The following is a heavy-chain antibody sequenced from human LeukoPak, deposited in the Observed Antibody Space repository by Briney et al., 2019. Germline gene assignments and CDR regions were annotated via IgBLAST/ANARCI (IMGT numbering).Heavy chain of an antibody. J-gene: IGHJ2*01. CDR1: GFTFSSYG. CDR2: IRYDGSNK. D-gene: IGHD3-10*01. CDR3: ANLSGYGSGSSPFDL. V-gene: IGHV3-30*02. Sequence: GGSLRLSCAASGFTFSSYGMHWVRQAPGKGLEWVAFIRYDGSNKYYADSVKGRFTISRDNSKNTLYLQMNSLRAEDTAVYYCANLSGYGSGSSPFDLWGRGTLVTVSS.